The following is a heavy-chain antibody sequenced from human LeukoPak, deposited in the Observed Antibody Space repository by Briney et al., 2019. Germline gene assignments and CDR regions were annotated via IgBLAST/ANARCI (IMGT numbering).Heavy chain of an antibody. D-gene: IGHD5-18*01. CDR1: EFTFSSYN. CDR2: ISSSSDYI. J-gene: IGHJ6*03. Sequence: PGGSLRLSCAASEFTFSSYNMNWVRQAPGKGLEWVSSISSSSDYIYYADSVKGRFTISRDNAKNSLYLQMNSLRAEDTAVYYCARDEIDSYGFGVYYYYMDVWGKGTTVTVSS. CDR3: ARDEIDSYGFGVYYYYMDV. V-gene: IGHV3-21*01.